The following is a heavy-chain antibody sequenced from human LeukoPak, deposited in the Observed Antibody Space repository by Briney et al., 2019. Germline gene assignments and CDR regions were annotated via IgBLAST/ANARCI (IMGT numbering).Heavy chain of an antibody. D-gene: IGHD6-19*01. CDR2: INTNTGNP. J-gene: IGHJ4*02. CDR3: ARDQEQWLAYFDY. V-gene: IGHV7-4-1*02. Sequence: ASVKVSCKASGYTFTIFAMNWVRQAPGQGLEWMGWINTNTGNPTYAQGFTGRFVFSLDTSVSTAYLQISSLKAEDTAVYYCARDQEQWLAYFDYWGQGTLVTVSS. CDR1: GYTFTIFA.